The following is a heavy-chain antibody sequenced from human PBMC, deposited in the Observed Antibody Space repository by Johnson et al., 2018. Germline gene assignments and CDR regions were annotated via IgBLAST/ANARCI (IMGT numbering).Heavy chain of an antibody. CDR1: GFTFDDYA. CDR3: ARLVVATAMCKWAFDI. J-gene: IGHJ3*02. V-gene: IGHV3-9*01. Sequence: VQLVESGGGVVQPGRSLRLSCAASGFTFDDYAMHWVRQAPGKGLEWVSGISWNSGSIGYADSVKGRFTISRDNAKNSLYLQMNSLSAEDTAVYYWARLVVATAMCKWAFDIWGQGTMVTVSS. CDR2: ISWNSGSI. D-gene: IGHD2-21*02.